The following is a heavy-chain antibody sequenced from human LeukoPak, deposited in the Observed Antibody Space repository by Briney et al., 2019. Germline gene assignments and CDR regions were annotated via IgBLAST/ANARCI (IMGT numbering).Heavy chain of an antibody. CDR1: GFTVSTNY. D-gene: IGHD6-19*01. Sequence: GGFLRLSCAASGFTVSTNYMSWVRQAPGKGLEWVSVIYSGGITYYADSVKGRFNISRDNSKNTLYLQMNSLRPEDTALYYCTRRHSSGSNWGQGTLVTVSS. V-gene: IGHV3-66*02. CDR3: TRRHSSGSN. CDR2: IYSGGIT. J-gene: IGHJ4*02.